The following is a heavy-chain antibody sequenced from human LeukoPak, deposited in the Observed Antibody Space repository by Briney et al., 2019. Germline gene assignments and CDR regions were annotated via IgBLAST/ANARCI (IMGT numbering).Heavy chain of an antibody. CDR3: AKDSGYASAFDI. J-gene: IGHJ3*02. CDR1: GFTFSSYG. D-gene: IGHD5-12*01. CDR2: ISYDRSTK. V-gene: IGHV3-30*18. Sequence: GGSLRLSCAASGFTFSSYGMHGVRQAPGKGLEWVAVISYDRSTKYYADSVKGRFTISRDDSKNPLYVQMNSLRVDDAAVYYCAKDSGYASAFDIWGQGTMVTVSS.